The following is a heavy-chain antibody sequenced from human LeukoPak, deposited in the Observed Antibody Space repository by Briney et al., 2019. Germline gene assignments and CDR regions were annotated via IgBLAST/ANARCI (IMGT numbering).Heavy chain of an antibody. Sequence: ASVKVSCKASGGIFSSYAISWVRQATGQGLEWMGWMNPNSGNTGYAQKFQGRVTMTRNTSISTAYMELSSLRSEDTAVYYCARAGIAAAGHYYYGMDVWGQGTTVTVSS. J-gene: IGHJ6*02. D-gene: IGHD6-13*01. CDR2: MNPNSGNT. V-gene: IGHV1-8*02. CDR3: ARAGIAAAGHYYYGMDV. CDR1: GGIFSSYA.